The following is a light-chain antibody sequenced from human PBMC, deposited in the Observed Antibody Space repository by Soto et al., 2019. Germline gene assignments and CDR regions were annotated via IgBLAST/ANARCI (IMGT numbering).Light chain of an antibody. CDR2: GAS. CDR3: EQYGSSPRT. V-gene: IGKV3-20*01. Sequence: EIVLTQSPGTLSLSPGESATLSCRASQSVSSSYLAWYQQKPGQAPRLLIYGASSRATGIPDRFSGSGSGTAFTLTISSLEPDDFAVYYCEQYGSSPRTFGQGTKVEIK. CDR1: QSVSSSY. J-gene: IGKJ1*01.